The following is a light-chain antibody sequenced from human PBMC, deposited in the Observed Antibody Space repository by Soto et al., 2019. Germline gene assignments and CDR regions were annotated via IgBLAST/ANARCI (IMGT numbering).Light chain of an antibody. Sequence: QSPLDQPASVSRSPGQSIAVSCTGPSSDIGAYDYVSWYQQFPDKPPKLIISEGSHRPSGVSDLCSGSKSVNSATLTISRLRAEDEADYYCSSYTSSSTLVFGAGTKATVL. CDR2: EGS. CDR1: SSDIGAYDY. J-gene: IGLJ1*01. CDR3: SSYTSSSTLV. V-gene: IGLV2-14*03.